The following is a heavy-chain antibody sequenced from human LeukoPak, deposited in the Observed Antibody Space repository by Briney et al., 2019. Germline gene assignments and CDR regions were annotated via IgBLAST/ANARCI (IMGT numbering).Heavy chain of an antibody. J-gene: IGHJ6*03. Sequence: SETLSLTCTVSGGSISSSSYYWGWIRQPPGKGLEWIGSISYSGSTYYNPSLKSRVTISVDTSKNQFSLKLSSVTAADTAVYYCARGYCSGGSCYSYYYYNYMDAWGKGTTVTVSS. CDR3: ARGYCSGGSCYSYYYYNYMDA. V-gene: IGHV4-39*07. CDR2: ISYSGST. D-gene: IGHD2-15*01. CDR1: GGSISSSSYY.